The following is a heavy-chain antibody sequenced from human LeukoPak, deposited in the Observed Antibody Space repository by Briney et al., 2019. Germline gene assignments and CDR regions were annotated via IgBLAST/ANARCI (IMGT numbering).Heavy chain of an antibody. Sequence: SETLSPTCAVSGGSISSGGYSWSWIRQPPGKGLEWIGYIYHSGSTYYNPSLKSRVTISVDRSKNQFSLKLCSVTAADTAVYYCARGGTSGYESYGMDVWGKGTTVTVSS. CDR3: ARGGTSGYESYGMDV. J-gene: IGHJ6*04. D-gene: IGHD5-12*01. CDR2: IYHSGST. CDR1: GGSISSGGYS. V-gene: IGHV4-30-2*01.